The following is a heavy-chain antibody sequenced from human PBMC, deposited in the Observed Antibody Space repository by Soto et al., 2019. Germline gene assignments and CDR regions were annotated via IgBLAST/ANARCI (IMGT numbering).Heavy chain of an antibody. D-gene: IGHD6-13*01. Sequence: GGSLRLSCAASGFTFSSYWMSWVRQAPGKGLEWVANIKQDGSEKYYVDSVKGRFTISRDNAKNSLYLQMNSLRVEDTAVYYCARAGYSSTWYFSDYWGQGTLVTVSS. CDR3: ARAGYSSTWYFSDY. CDR2: IKQDGSEK. CDR1: GFTFSSYW. J-gene: IGHJ4*02. V-gene: IGHV3-7*01.